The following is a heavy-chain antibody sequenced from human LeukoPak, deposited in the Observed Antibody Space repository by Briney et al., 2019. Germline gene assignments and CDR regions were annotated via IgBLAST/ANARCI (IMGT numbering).Heavy chain of an antibody. Sequence: KPSETLSLTCAVYGGSFSGYYWSWIRQPPGKGLEWIGEINHSGSTNYNPSLKSRVTISVDTSKNQFSLKLSSVTAADTAVYYCARGRRGIAAAGTTTPEYWGQGTLVTVSS. V-gene: IGHV4-34*01. CDR3: ARGRRGIAAAGTTTPEY. J-gene: IGHJ4*02. D-gene: IGHD6-13*01. CDR1: GGSFSGYY. CDR2: INHSGST.